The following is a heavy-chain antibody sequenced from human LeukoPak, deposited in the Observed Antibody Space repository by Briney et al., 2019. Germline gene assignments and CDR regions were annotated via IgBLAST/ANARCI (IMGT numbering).Heavy chain of an antibody. J-gene: IGHJ4*02. CDR2: ISAYNGNT. D-gene: IGHD3-16*02. Sequence: ASVKVSCKASGYTFTSYGISRVRQAPGQGLEWMGWISAYNGNTNYAQKLQGRVTMTTDTSTSTAYMELRSLRSDDTAVYYCARDHGYDYVWGSYRSDYWGQGTLVTVSS. CDR3: ARDHGYDYVWGSYRSDY. CDR1: GYTFTSYG. V-gene: IGHV1-18*01.